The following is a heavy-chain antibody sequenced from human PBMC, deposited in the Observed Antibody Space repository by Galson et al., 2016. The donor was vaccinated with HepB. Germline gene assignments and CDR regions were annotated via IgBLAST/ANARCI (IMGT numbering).Heavy chain of an antibody. CDR2: ISNNSRYI. D-gene: IGHD2-15*01. CDR3: ARVGPPLVVAGPTHVLDAFDI. CDR1: GFIFSNYR. Sequence: SLRLSCAGSGFIFSNYRMTWVRQAPGKGLEWVSAISNNSRYIHYADSVKGRFSISRDNAKNSLFLEMNSLRVDDTAVYYCARVGPPLVVAGPTHVLDAFDILGQGTMV. J-gene: IGHJ3*02. V-gene: IGHV3-21*01.